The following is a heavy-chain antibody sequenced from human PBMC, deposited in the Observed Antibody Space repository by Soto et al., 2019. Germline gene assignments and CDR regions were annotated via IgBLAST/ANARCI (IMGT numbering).Heavy chain of an antibody. CDR1: GFTFTSFA. CDR2: ISGSGGAT. Sequence: GGSLRLSCAASGFTFTSFAVSWARQAPGKGLEWVSAISGSGGATYYADSVKGRFTVSRDNSRNTVYLQVDSLRVEDTALYYCTTWLTAHFDYWGRGTQVTVSS. J-gene: IGHJ4*02. CDR3: TTWLTAHFDY. V-gene: IGHV3-23*01. D-gene: IGHD2-21*02.